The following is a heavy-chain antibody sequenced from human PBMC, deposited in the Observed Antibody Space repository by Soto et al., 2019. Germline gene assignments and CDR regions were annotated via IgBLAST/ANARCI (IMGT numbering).Heavy chain of an antibody. V-gene: IGHV3-30-3*01. CDR2: VSYDGSKQ. D-gene: IGHD3-22*01. J-gene: IGHJ4*02. CDR1: GFTFSNYA. Sequence: ESGGGVVQPGRSLRVSCAASGFTFSNYAMHWVRQAPGKGLEWVAVVSYDGSKQFYADSVEGRFTISRDSSKSTLYLHMDNLRDEDTAVYYCARDRVYYYDNSGYYNFDYWGQGTRVTVSS. CDR3: ARDRVYYYDNSGYYNFDY.